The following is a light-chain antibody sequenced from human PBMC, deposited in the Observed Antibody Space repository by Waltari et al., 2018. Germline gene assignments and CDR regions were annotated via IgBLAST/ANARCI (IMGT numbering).Light chain of an antibody. V-gene: IGKV3-11*01. Sequence: EIVLTQSPATLSLSPGERATLSCSASQSVSNYLAWYQQKPGQAPRLLSYDASTRATGRPARFRGSGSGTDFTLTIRSLEPEDFAFYYCQQRGNGLTFGGGTKVEIK. CDR3: QQRGNGLT. CDR2: DAS. J-gene: IGKJ4*01. CDR1: QSVSNY.